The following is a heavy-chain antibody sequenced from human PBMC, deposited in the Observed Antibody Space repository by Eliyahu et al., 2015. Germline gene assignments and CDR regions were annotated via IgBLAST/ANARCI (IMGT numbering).Heavy chain of an antibody. CDR2: IIPIFGTT. CDR1: XDTVGSYA. Sequence: QVQLVQSGSEVKMPGSSVKVSCKASXDTVGSYAISWVRQAPGQGLESMGGIIPIFGTTNYAXKLQGRVTITADESSXTAYMELRGLRSEDTAMYYCATVTHEGYFDLWGRGTLVIVXS. V-gene: IGHV1-69*01. J-gene: IGHJ2*01. CDR3: ATVTHEGYFDL. D-gene: IGHD4-17*01.